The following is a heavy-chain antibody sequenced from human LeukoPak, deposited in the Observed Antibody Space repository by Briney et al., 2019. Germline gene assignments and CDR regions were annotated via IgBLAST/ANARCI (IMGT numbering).Heavy chain of an antibody. J-gene: IGHJ6*03. CDR1: GFTFSSYG. D-gene: IGHD2-2*01. V-gene: IGHV3-30*02. Sequence: GGSLRLSCAASGFTFSSYGMHWVRQAPGKGLEGVAFIRYDGSNKYYADSVKGRFTISRDNSKNTLYLQMNSLRAEDTAVYYCAKDGYCSSTSCYARYYYYYMDVWGKGTTVTISS. CDR3: AKDGYCSSTSCYARYYYYYMDV. CDR2: IRYDGSNK.